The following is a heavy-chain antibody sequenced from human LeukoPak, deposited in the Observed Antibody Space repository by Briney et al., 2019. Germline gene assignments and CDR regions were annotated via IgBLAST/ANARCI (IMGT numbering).Heavy chain of an antibody. CDR1: GGSISSSSYY. D-gene: IGHD3-22*01. V-gene: IGHV4-39*07. CDR3: ARASIVVVIGLDY. Sequence: SETLSLTCTVSGGSISSSSYYWSWIRQPPGKGLEWIGEINHSGSTNYNPSLKSRVTISVDTSKNQFSLKLSSVTAADTAVYYCARASIVVVIGLDYWGQGTLVTVSS. CDR2: INHSGST. J-gene: IGHJ4*02.